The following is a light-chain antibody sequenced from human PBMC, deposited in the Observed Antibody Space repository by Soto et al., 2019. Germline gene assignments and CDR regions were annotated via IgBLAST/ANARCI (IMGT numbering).Light chain of an antibody. Sequence: EIVLTQSPGTLYLSPGERDTRSCRASQSVISTYLAWNQQKHGQAPRLLIYGASSRATGIPDRFSGSVSGTDFTLTISRLEPEDFAVYYCQQYDNLTSFTFGHGTKVDI. J-gene: IGKJ3*01. CDR2: GAS. CDR1: QSVISTY. V-gene: IGKV3-20*01. CDR3: QQYDNLTSFT.